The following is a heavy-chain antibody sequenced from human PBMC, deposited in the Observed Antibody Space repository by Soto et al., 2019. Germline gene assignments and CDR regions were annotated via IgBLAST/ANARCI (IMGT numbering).Heavy chain of an antibody. J-gene: IGHJ6*01. CDR3: ARGIHPTTLPPLEV. D-gene: IGHD1-1*01. V-gene: IGHV4-59*01. CDR2: ILSSVGT. Sequence: AETLSLTCNVSGVSIDKYYWTWIRQSPERGLEWIGYILSSVGTNYHPSLKSRVTISADVSRSLVSLRMTSVSAADSATYYCARGIHPTTLPPLEVWG. CDR1: GVSIDKYY.